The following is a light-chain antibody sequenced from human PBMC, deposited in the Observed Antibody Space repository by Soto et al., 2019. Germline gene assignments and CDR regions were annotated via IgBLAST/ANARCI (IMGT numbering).Light chain of an antibody. J-gene: IGKJ1*01. CDR2: KAS. CDR3: QQYNSYSQT. V-gene: IGKV1-5*03. CDR1: QTISNW. Sequence: IQMTQSPSTLSASVGDRVTITCQASQTISNWLAWYQQKPGKAPKLLIYKASTLESGVPSRFSGSGSGTEFTLTISSLQNEDFATYYCQQYNSYSQTFGQGTKVDIK.